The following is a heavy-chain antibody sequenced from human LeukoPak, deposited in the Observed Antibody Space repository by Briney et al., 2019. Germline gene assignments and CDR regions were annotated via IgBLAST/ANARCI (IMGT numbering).Heavy chain of an antibody. J-gene: IGHJ4*02. Sequence: SVKVSCKASGGTFSSYAISWVRQAPGQGLEWMGGIIPIFGTANYAQKFQGRVTITTDESTSTAYMELSSLRSEDTAVYYCARESRIVGVPDYWGQGTLVTVSS. V-gene: IGHV1-69*05. CDR1: GGTFSSYA. D-gene: IGHD1-26*01. CDR3: ARESRIVGVPDY. CDR2: IIPIFGTA.